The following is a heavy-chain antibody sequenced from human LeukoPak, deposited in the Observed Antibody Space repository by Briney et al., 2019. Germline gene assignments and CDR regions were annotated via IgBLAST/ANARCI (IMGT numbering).Heavy chain of an antibody. Sequence: GGTLRLSCAASGFTFSSYEMNWVRQAPGKGLEWVSYISSSGSTIYYADSVKGRFTSSRDNVKNSLYLQMNSLRAEDTAVYYCAELGITMIGGVWGKGTTVTISS. V-gene: IGHV3-48*03. CDR3: AELGITMIGGV. CDR2: ISSSGSTI. D-gene: IGHD3-10*02. J-gene: IGHJ6*04. CDR1: GFTFSSYE.